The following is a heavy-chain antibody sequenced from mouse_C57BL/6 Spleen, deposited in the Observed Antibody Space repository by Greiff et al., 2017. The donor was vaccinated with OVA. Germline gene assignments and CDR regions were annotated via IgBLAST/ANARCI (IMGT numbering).Heavy chain of an antibody. CDR1: GYTFTSYG. Sequence: VKLVESGAELARPGASVKLSCKASGYTFTSYGISWVKQRTGQGLEWIGEIYPRSGNTYYNEKFKGKATLTADKSSSTAYMELRSLTSEDSAVYFCANWDGAWFAYWGQGTLVTVSA. J-gene: IGHJ3*01. V-gene: IGHV1-81*01. D-gene: IGHD4-1*01. CDR3: ANWDGAWFAY. CDR2: IYPRSGNT.